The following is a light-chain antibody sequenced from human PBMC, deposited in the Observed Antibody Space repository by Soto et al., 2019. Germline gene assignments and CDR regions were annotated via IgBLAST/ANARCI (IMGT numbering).Light chain of an antibody. CDR3: QQYDDFPYT. CDR2: DAS. V-gene: IGKV1-33*01. J-gene: IGKJ2*01. Sequence: DIQMTQSPSSLSASVGDRVTITCQASQDIDNNLNWYQQRSGKAPKVQIYDASNLKGGVPSRFSGSGSGTDFTFTISSLQPEDIATYYCQQYDDFPYTFGQGTKLEI. CDR1: QDIDNN.